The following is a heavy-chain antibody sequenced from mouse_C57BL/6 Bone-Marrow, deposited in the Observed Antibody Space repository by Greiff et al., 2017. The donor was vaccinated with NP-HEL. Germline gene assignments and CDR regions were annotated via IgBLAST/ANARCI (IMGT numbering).Heavy chain of an antibody. CDR1: GYSFTSYY. J-gene: IGHJ1*03. Sequence: VQLQESGPELVKPGASVKISCKASGYSFTSYYIHWVKQRPGQGLEWIGWIYPGSGNTKYNEKFKGKATLTADTSSSTAYMQLSSLTSEDSAVYYCAREEYYYGSSSYWYFDVWGTGTTVTVSS. D-gene: IGHD1-1*01. CDR3: AREEYYYGSSSYWYFDV. V-gene: IGHV1-66*01. CDR2: IYPGSGNT.